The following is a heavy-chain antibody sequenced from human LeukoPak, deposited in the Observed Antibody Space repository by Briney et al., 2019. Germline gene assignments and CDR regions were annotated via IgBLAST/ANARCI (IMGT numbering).Heavy chain of an antibody. Sequence: GGSLRLSCAASGFTVSSNYMTWVRQAPGKGLEWVSVIYSGGSTYYADSVKGRFTISRDNSENTLYLQMNSLKGEDTAVYYCARRSNPPGRIDHWGQGTLVTVSS. J-gene: IGHJ4*02. CDR2: IYSGGST. D-gene: IGHD1-14*01. CDR1: GFTVSSNY. V-gene: IGHV3-66*04. CDR3: ARRSNPPGRIDH.